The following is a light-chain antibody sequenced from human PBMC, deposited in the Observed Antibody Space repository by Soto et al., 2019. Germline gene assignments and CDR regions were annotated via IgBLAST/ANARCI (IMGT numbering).Light chain of an antibody. CDR3: SSYTSSNKFYV. J-gene: IGLJ1*01. Sequence: QSVLAQPGSVSGSPGQSITISCTGTSXDVGGYNYVSWYQQHPGKAPKLMIYEVSNRPSGVSNRFSGSKSGNTASLTISGLQAEDEADYYCSSYTSSNKFYVFGTGTKVNLL. CDR2: EVS. V-gene: IGLV2-14*01. CDR1: SXDVGGYNY.